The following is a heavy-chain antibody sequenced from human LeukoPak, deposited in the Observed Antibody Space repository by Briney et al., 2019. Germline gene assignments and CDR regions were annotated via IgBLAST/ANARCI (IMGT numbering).Heavy chain of an antibody. D-gene: IGHD3-22*01. CDR3: ARIVVALTYYYYMDV. CDR2: IYYSGTT. CDR1: GGSISSSSYY. J-gene: IGHJ6*03. Sequence: SETLSLTCTVSGGSISSSSYYWGWIRQPPGKGLEWLGSIYYSGTTYYNPSLKSRVTISVDTSMNQFSLKLSSVTAADTAVYYCARIVVALTYYYYMDVWGKGATVTVSS. V-gene: IGHV4-39*01.